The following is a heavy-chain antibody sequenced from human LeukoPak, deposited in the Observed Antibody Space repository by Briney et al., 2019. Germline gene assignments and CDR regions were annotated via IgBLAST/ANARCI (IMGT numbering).Heavy chain of an antibody. Sequence: PGGSLRLSCAASGFIFSDHYMDWVRQAPGKGLVWVSRINTDGSSTTYADSVKGRFTISRDNAKNTLYLQMNSLRAEDTAVYYCAKEQGYCSGGSCYSADYWGQGTLVTVSS. CDR2: INTDGSST. D-gene: IGHD2-15*01. V-gene: IGHV3-74*01. CDR3: AKEQGYCSGGSCYSADY. CDR1: GFIFSDHY. J-gene: IGHJ4*02.